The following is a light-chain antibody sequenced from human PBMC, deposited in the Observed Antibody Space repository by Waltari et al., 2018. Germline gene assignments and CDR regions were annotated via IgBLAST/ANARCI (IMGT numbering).Light chain of an antibody. CDR3: QQYHNLPLT. Sequence: DIQLTQSPSSLSAAVGDRVTITCLASQDISNYINWYQQRPGKAPKLLIYDVSDLERGVPSRFSGSGSGTAFTFTISSLQPEDVATYFCQQYHNLPLTFGGGTKVDIK. J-gene: IGKJ4*01. CDR2: DVS. V-gene: IGKV1-33*01. CDR1: QDISNY.